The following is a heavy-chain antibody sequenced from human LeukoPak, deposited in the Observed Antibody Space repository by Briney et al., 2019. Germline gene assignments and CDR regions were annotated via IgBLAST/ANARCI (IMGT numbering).Heavy chain of an antibody. D-gene: IGHD5-24*01. V-gene: IGHV3-7*01. CDR1: GFSFSTYW. CDR3: AREDAYNADFDF. Sequence: PGGSLRLSCAAFGFSFSTYWMSWVRQAPGKGLEWVANIKQDGSVKYYVDSVKGRFAISRDNAKNSLYLQMNSLRAEDTAVYYCAREDAYNADFDFWGQGTLVTVSS. CDR2: IKQDGSVK. J-gene: IGHJ4*02.